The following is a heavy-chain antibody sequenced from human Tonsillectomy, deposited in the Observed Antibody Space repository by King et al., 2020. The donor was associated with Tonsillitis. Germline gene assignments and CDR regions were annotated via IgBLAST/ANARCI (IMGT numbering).Heavy chain of an antibody. J-gene: IGHJ3*02. CDR1: GFTFRSYA. CDR2: IRGSGGST. Sequence: VQLVESGGGLVQPGGSLRLSCAASGFTFRSYAMSWVRQAPGKGLEGVSGIRGSGGSTYYADSVKGRFTISRDNSKNTLYLQMNSLRVEDTAVYFCAKGLKDYGDCGSPGDAFDIWGQGTMVTVSS. D-gene: IGHD4-17*01. CDR3: AKGLKDYGDCGSPGDAFDI. V-gene: IGHV3-23*04.